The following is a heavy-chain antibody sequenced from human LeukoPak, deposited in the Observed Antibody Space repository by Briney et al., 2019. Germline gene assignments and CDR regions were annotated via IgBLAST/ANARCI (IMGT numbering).Heavy chain of an antibody. CDR1: GFTFSSYA. D-gene: IGHD4-17*01. Sequence: GGSLRLSCAASGFTFSSYAMSWVRQAPGKGLEWVSAISGSGGSTYYADSVKGRFTISRDNSKNTLYLQINSLRAEDTAVYYCAIRAHAYYYYYMDVRGKGTTVTVSS. CDR3: AIRAHAYYYYYMDV. J-gene: IGHJ6*03. V-gene: IGHV3-23*01. CDR2: ISGSGGST.